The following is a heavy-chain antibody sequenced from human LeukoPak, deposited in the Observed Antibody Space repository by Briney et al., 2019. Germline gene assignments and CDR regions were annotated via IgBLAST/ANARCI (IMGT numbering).Heavy chain of an antibody. J-gene: IGHJ4*02. CDR3: ARDVTGTHYAQPSPFDY. CDR1: GDSVSSNSAA. Sequence: SQSLSLTCAISGDSVSSNSAAWNWIRQSPSGGLEWLGRTYYRSKWYNDYAVSVKGRISISADTSKNQFSLQLNSVTPEDTAVYYCARDVTGTHYAQPSPFDYWGQGTLVTVSS. CDR2: TYYRSKWYN. D-gene: IGHD1-1*01. V-gene: IGHV6-1*01.